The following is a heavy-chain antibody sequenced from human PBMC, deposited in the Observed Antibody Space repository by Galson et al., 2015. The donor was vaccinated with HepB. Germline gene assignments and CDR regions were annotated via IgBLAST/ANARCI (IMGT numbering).Heavy chain of an antibody. CDR1: GYTFIGHH. J-gene: IGHJ5*02. CDR3: ARGAAVATNWFDP. V-gene: IGHV1-2*02. CDR2: INPNSGDT. Sequence: SGYTFIGHHMHWVRQAPGQGLEWMGWINPNSGDTKYAQKFEGRVTMTRDTSISTAHMELSRLRSDDTAVYYCARGAAVATNWFDPWGQGTLVTVSS. D-gene: IGHD6-13*01.